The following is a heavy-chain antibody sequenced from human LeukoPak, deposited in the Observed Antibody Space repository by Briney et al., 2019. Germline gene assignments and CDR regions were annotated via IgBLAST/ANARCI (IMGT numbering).Heavy chain of an antibody. CDR2: INHSGSS. V-gene: IGHV4-34*01. J-gene: IGHJ4*02. D-gene: IGHD6-6*01. CDR1: GGSFSGYY. CDR3: ARINSPSSYDY. Sequence: PSETLSLTCGVYGGSFSGYYWSWIRQSPGKGLEWIGEINHSGSSNKNPSLKSRVTISVDTSKNQFSLKLSSVTAADTAVYYCARINSPSSYDYWGQGTLVTVSS.